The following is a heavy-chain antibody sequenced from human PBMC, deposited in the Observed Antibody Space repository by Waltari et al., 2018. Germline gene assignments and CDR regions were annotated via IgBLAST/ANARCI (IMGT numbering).Heavy chain of an antibody. V-gene: IGHV1-3*03. CDR2: INARNGNT. D-gene: IGHD1-26*01. J-gene: IGHJ4*02. CDR3: ARDFGMGELLWVLGY. Sequence: QVQLVQSGAEVKKPGASVKVSCKASGYTFTSYAMHWVRQAPGQRLEWMGWINARNGNTKYSQEFQGRVTITRDTSSSTAYMELSSLRSEDMAVYYCARDFGMGELLWVLGYWGQGTLVTVSS. CDR1: GYTFTSYA.